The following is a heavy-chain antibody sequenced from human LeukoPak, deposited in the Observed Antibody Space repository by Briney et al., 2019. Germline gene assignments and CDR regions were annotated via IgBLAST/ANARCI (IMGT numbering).Heavy chain of an antibody. D-gene: IGHD3-3*01. V-gene: IGHV4-39*01. CDR2: IYYSGST. CDR3: ARHFSRNAAIFGVAAIPTFFDP. CDR1: GGSISSSSYY. J-gene: IGHJ5*02. Sequence: PSETLSLTCTVSGGSISSSSYYWGWIRQPPGKGLEWIGSIYYSGSTYYNPSLKSRVTISVDTSKNQFSLKLSSVTAADTAVYYCARHFSRNAAIFGVAAIPTFFDPWGQGTLVTVSS.